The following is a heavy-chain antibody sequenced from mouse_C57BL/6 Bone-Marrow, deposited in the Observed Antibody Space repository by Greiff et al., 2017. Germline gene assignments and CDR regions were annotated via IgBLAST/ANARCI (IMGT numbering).Heavy chain of an antibody. Sequence: VVESGGGLVKPGGSLKLSCAASGFTFSSYAMSWVRQTPEKRLEWVATISDGGSYTYYPENVKGRFTISRANGKKNLYLQMSHMKSEDTAMYYCARGVTAVDYFDYWGQGTTLTVSS. CDR2: ISDGGSYT. CDR1: GFTFSSYA. CDR3: ARGVTAVDYFDY. J-gene: IGHJ2*01. V-gene: IGHV5-4*01. D-gene: IGHD1-1*01.